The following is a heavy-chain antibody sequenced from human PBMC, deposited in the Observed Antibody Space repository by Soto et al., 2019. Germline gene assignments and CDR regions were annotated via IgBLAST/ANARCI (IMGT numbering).Heavy chain of an antibody. J-gene: IGHJ4*01. CDR3: SRAGILTTPYYFDY. CDR2: IRNKANSYTT. D-gene: IGHD2-21*01. CDR1: GFTFSDHY. V-gene: IGHV3-72*01. Sequence: PGGSLRLSCAARGFTFSDHYMYGVRQAPGKGLEWVGRIRNKANSYTTEYAASVKGRFTISRDDSKNLLFLQMFSLKTEDTAVYYCSRAGILTTPYYFDYWGQGALVTVSS.